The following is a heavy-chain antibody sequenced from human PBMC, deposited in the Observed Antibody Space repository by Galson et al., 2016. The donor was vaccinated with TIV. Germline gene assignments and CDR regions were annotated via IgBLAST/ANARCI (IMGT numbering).Heavy chain of an antibody. J-gene: IGHJ4*01. CDR2: IYPGDSST. D-gene: IGHD2-8*02. CDR3: ARNDFPECGGVCYTEYFFDF. Sequence: QSGAEVNKPGESLEISCQASGYTFTRYWIGWVRQMPGKGLEWMGMIYPGDSSTRLSLSFRGQVTMSVDKSINTAYLQWSGLRTSDTAMYFCARNDFPECGGVCYTEYFFDFWGHGTLVTVSS. CDR1: GYTFTRYW. V-gene: IGHV5-51*01.